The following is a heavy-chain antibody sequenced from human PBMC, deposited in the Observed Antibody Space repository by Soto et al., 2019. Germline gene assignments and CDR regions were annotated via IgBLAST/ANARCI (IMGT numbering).Heavy chain of an antibody. CDR3: ARDLESSDNEDFYGMDA. Sequence: SLRLSCVSSVCTFGDYTMSCFRQSPGGWLEWVSFIRSKAYGATTEYAASVKGRFTISRDDSKSIAYLQMNSLKSEDTAVYYCARDLESSDNEDFYGMDAWGQGTTVIVS. CDR2: IRSKAYGATT. V-gene: IGHV3-49*03. J-gene: IGHJ6*01. CDR1: VCTFGDYT. D-gene: IGHD1-1*01.